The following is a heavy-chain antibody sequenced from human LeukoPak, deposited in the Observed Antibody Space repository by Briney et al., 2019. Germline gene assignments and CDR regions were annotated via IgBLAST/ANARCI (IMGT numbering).Heavy chain of an antibody. CDR2: IYYSGST. V-gene: IGHV4-39*01. CDR3: ARLAQGSGSYGFDY. J-gene: IGHJ4*02. CDR1: GGSISSGGYY. D-gene: IGHD3-10*01. Sequence: PSETLSLTCTVSGGSISSGGYYWVWIRQPPGKGLEWIATIYYSGSTYYNPSLKSRVTISVDTSKNQFSLKLSSMTAAETAVYHCARLAQGSGSYGFDYWGQGTLVTVSS.